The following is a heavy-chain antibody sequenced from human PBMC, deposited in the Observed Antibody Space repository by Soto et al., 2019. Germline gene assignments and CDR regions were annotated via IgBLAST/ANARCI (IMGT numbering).Heavy chain of an antibody. J-gene: IGHJ4*02. CDR2: ISGSGGGT. V-gene: IGHV3-23*01. D-gene: IGHD3-22*01. CDR3: AKWPTYYYDSSGYFDY. Sequence: ASLLVSCAPSVFTFSRYAMICVRQAPGKGLEWVSAISGSGGGTYYADSVKGRCTISRDNSKNTLYLQMNSLRAEDRPVYYCAKWPTYYYDSSGYFDYWGQGTMVTGSS. CDR1: VFTFSRYA.